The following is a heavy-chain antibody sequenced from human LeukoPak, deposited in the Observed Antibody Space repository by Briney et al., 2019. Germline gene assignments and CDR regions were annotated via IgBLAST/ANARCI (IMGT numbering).Heavy chain of an antibody. CDR1: GFTFSSYS. V-gene: IGHV3-21*01. Sequence: GGSLRLSCAASGFTFSSYSMNWVRQAPGKGLEWVSSISSSSSYIYYADSVKGRFTISRDNAKNSLYLQMNSLRAEDTAVYYCARDPPSSSSWYRGNAFDIWGQGTMVTVSS. D-gene: IGHD6-13*01. CDR2: ISSSSSYI. CDR3: ARDPPSSSSWYRGNAFDI. J-gene: IGHJ3*02.